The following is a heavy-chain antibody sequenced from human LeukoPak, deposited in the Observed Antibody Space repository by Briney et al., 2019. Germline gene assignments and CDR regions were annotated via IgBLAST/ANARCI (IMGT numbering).Heavy chain of an antibody. J-gene: IGHJ6*02. CDR3: ARGPVRDGSNNYYYYGMDV. Sequence: PGGSLRLSCAASGFTFSSYAMHWVRQAPGKGLEWVAVISYDGSNKYYADSVKGRFTISRDNSKNTLYLQMNSLRAEDTAVYYCARGPVRDGSNNYYYYGMDVWGQGTTVTVSS. D-gene: IGHD4/OR15-4a*01. CDR2: ISYDGSNK. V-gene: IGHV3-30-3*01. CDR1: GFTFSSYA.